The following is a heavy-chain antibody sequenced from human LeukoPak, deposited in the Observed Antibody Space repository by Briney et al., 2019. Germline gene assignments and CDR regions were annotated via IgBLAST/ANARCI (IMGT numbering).Heavy chain of an antibody. CDR2: IYYSGNT. CDR3: ARRPGSYESGHGDDN. CDR1: GGSISDGLYY. V-gene: IGHV4-39*01. J-gene: IGHJ4*02. D-gene: IGHD3-3*01. Sequence: PSETLSLTCSVCGGSISDGLYYWGWLRQLPGKGLQWIASIYYSGNTYYNPSLRSRVTISRDTSKNQFFLTLTSVTAADTAVYFCARRPGSYESGHGDDNWGQGILVTVSS.